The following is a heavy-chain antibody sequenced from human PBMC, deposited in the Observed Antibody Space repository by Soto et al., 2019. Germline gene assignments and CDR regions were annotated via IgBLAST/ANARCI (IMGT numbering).Heavy chain of an antibody. CDR1: GGSISSGGYY. CDR3: ARDLFLTGYSNFDY. Sequence: SDTLSLTFTVSGGSISSGGYYWSWILQHPGKGLEWIGYIYYSGSTYYNPSLKSRVTISVDTSKNQFSLKLSSVTAADTAVYYCARDLFLTGYSNFDYWGQGALDIVSS. V-gene: IGHV4-31*03. D-gene: IGHD3-9*01. J-gene: IGHJ4*02. CDR2: IYYSGST.